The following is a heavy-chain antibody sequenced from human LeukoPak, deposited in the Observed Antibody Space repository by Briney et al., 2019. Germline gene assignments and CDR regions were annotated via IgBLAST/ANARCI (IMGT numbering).Heavy chain of an antibody. V-gene: IGHV1-2*02. CDR2: INPNSGGT. CDR1: GYTFTGYY. CDR3: ARDPWIQLWLSEYYYYYMDV. J-gene: IGHJ6*03. Sequence: ASVKVSCKASGYTFTGYYMHWVRQAPGQGLEWMGWINPNSGGTNYAQKFQGRVTMTRDTSISTAYMELSRLRSDDTAVYYCARDPWIQLWLSEYYYYYMDVWGKGTTATVSS. D-gene: IGHD5-18*01.